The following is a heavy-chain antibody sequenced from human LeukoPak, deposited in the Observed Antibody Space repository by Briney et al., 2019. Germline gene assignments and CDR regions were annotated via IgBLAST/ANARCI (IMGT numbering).Heavy chain of an antibody. Sequence: SETLSLTCSVSGGSISTYSWSWIRQPPGKGLEWIGYIYSSGSTNYNPSLKSRVTLSVDTSKSQFSLKLSSVTAADTAVYYCAREGGAGAFDIWGQGTMVTVSS. CDR3: AREGGAGAFDI. J-gene: IGHJ3*02. CDR2: IYSSGST. D-gene: IGHD3-16*01. V-gene: IGHV4-59*01. CDR1: GGSISTYS.